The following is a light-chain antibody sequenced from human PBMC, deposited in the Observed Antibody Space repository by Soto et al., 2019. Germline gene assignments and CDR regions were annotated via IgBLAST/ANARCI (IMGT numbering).Light chain of an antibody. J-gene: IGKJ5*01. CDR2: GAS. CDR1: ENIYAN. V-gene: IGKV3-15*01. CDR3: QQYYNWPRT. Sequence: EIVITQSPSTLAVSPGERATLSCRASENIYANLAWYQKTPGQAPRLLFYGASPRATGLPARFSGTASGTEFTLTINSLPAEDSAVYYCQQYYNWPRTFGQGTRLEI.